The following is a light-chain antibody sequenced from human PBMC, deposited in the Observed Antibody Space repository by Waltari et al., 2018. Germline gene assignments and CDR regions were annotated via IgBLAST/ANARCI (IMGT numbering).Light chain of an antibody. Sequence: CMTSQSISKYLAWYQQKPGQAPRLLIYQASSRATGIPDRFSGSGSGTDFSLTISRLEPEDFAVYYCQHYESLPVTFGQGTKVEIK. V-gene: IGKV3-20*01. CDR1: QSISKY. CDR2: QAS. CDR3: QHYESLPVT. J-gene: IGKJ1*01.